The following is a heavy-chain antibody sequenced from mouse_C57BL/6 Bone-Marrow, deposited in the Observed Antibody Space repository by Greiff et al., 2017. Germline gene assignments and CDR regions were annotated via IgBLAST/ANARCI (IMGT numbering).Heavy chain of an antibody. CDR2: ISSGGSYT. Sequence: EVKLMESGGDLVKPGGSLKLSCAASGFTFSSYGMSWVRQTPDKRLEWVATISSGGSYTYYPDSVKGRFTISRDNAKNTLYLQMSSLKSEDTAMYYCASYYYGRSGWGQGTLVTVSA. J-gene: IGHJ3*01. CDR3: ASYYYGRSG. D-gene: IGHD1-1*01. V-gene: IGHV5-6*01. CDR1: GFTFSSYG.